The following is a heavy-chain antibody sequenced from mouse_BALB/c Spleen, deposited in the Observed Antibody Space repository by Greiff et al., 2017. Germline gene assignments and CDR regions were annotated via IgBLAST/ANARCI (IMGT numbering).Heavy chain of an antibody. V-gene: IGHV10-1*02. CDR2: IRSKSNNYAT. J-gene: IGHJ4*01. Sequence: EVHLVESGGGLVQPKGSLKLSCAASGFTFNTYAMNWVRQAPGKGLEWVARIRSKSNNYATYYADSVKDRFTISRDDSQSMLYLQMNNLKTEDTAMYYCVRRAYVYYAMDYWGQGTSVTVSS. D-gene: IGHD6-5*01. CDR1: GFTFNTYA. CDR3: VRRAYVYYAMDY.